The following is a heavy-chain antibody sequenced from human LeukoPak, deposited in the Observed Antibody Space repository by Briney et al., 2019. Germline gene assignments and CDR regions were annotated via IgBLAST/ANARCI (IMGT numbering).Heavy chain of an antibody. CDR3: ARQGCSGGSCYSDY. V-gene: IGHV3-21*01. D-gene: IGHD2-15*01. CDR1: EFTFRSYT. CDR2: ITSNSVYI. Sequence: GGSPRLSCVASEFTFRSYTMNWVREAPGGRLEWVSSITSNSVYIYYADSVRGRFTISRDNAKNSLYLQMNSLRAEDTAVDYCARQGCSGGSCYSDYWGQGTLVTVSS. J-gene: IGHJ4*02.